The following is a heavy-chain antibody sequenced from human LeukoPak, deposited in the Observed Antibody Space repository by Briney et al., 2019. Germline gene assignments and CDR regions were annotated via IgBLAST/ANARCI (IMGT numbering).Heavy chain of an antibody. CDR1: GFTFSSYW. Sequence: GGSLRLSCAASGFTFSSYWMHWVRQAPGKGLVWVSRINSDGSSTNYADSMRGRFTISRDNAENTLHLQMNSLRAEDTAVYYCARDASGHTDYWGQGTLVTVSA. CDR2: INSDGSST. J-gene: IGHJ4*02. V-gene: IGHV3-74*01. D-gene: IGHD6-19*01. CDR3: ARDASGHTDY.